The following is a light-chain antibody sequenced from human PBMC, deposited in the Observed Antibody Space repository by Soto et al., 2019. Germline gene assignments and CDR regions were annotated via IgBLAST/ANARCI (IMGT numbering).Light chain of an antibody. V-gene: IGKV3-11*01. CDR2: DAS. CDR3: QQRSTRPLT. CDR1: QSVSSN. Sequence: EIVLTQSPATLSLSPGERATLSCRASQSVSSNLAWYQQKPGQAPRLLIYDASNRATGIPARFSGSGSGTDFTLTISSLEPEDFVVYYCQQRSTRPLTFGGGTKVEIK. J-gene: IGKJ4*01.